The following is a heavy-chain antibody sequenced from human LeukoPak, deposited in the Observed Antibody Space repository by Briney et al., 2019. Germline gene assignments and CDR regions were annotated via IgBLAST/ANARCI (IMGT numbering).Heavy chain of an antibody. CDR1: GFTFSSYW. J-gene: IGHJ4*02. CDR2: INSDGSST. CDR3: TRTPKQWLGPHDY. Sequence: GGSLRLSCAASGFTFSSYWMHWVRQAPGKGLVWVSRINSDGSSTSYADSVKGRFTISRDNAKNTLYLQMNSLRAEDTAVYYCTRTPKQWLGPHDYWGQGTLVTVSS. D-gene: IGHD6-19*01. V-gene: IGHV3-74*01.